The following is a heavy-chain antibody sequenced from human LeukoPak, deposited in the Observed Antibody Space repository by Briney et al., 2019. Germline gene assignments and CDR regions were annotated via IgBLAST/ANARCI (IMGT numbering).Heavy chain of an antibody. CDR3: ASGLPRIYYYYYGMDV. Sequence: SETLSLTCAVSGGSISSSNWWSWVRQPPGKGLEGIGEIYHSGSTNYNPSLKSRVTISVDKSKNQFSLKLSSVTAADTAVYYCASGLPRIYYYYYGMDVWGQGTTVTVSS. J-gene: IGHJ6*02. V-gene: IGHV4-4*02. CDR1: GGSISSSNW. CDR2: IYHSGST. D-gene: IGHD5-12*01.